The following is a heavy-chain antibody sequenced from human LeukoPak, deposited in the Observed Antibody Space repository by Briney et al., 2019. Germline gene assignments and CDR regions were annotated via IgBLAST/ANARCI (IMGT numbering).Heavy chain of an antibody. CDR1: GGSISSGGYY. D-gene: IGHD2-15*01. CDR3: ARRYCSGGSCYSGAFDI. Sequence: SETLSLTCTVSGGSISSGGYYWSWIRQHPGKGLEWIGYIYYSGSTYYNPSLKSRVTISVDTSKNQFSLKLSYVTAADTAVYYCARRYCSGGSCYSGAFDIWGQGTMVTVSS. CDR2: IYYSGST. V-gene: IGHV4-31*03. J-gene: IGHJ3*02.